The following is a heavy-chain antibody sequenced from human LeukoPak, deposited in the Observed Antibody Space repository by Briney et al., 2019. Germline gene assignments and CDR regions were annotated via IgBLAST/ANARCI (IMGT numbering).Heavy chain of an antibody. D-gene: IGHD4-23*01. J-gene: IGHJ4*02. CDR3: ARGRGGNSGDN. CDR2: INHSGST. Sequence: SETLSLTCAFYGGSFSGYYWSWIRQSPGKGLEWIGEINHSGSTNFNPSLKSRVTISLDTSKNQFSLTLSSLTAADTAVYYCARGRGGNSGDNWGQGTLVTVPS. CDR1: GGSFSGYY. V-gene: IGHV4-34*01.